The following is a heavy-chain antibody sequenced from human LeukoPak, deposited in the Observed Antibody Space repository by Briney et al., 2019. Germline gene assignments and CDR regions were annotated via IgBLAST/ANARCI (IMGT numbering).Heavy chain of an antibody. Sequence: SETLSLTCTVSGGSISSYYWSWIRQPPGKGLEWIGYISSSGSTDYNPSLKSRVIISTEMSKNRFSLKLTSVTAADTAVYYCARVIYNTYTNNWRFDYWGQGTLVTVSS. CDR1: GGSISSYY. CDR3: ARVIYNTYTNNWRFDY. CDR2: ISSSGST. D-gene: IGHD1-1*01. J-gene: IGHJ4*02. V-gene: IGHV4-59*08.